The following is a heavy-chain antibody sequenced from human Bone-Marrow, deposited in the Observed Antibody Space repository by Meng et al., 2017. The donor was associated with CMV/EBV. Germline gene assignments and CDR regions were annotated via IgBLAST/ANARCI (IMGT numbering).Heavy chain of an antibody. CDR1: GFTVSSNY. Sequence: GGSLKISCAASGFTVSSNYMNWVRQAPGKGLEWVSVIYSGGITYYADSVKGRFTISRDNSKNTLYLQMNSLRAEDTAVYYCARDRRGDSSGYVFGTGYFDLWGRGTLVTVSS. V-gene: IGHV3-53*01. CDR3: ARDRRGDSSGYVFGTGYFDL. J-gene: IGHJ2*01. D-gene: IGHD3-22*01. CDR2: IYSGGIT.